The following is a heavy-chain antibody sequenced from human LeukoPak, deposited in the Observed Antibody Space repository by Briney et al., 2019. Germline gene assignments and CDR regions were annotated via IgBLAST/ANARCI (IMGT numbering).Heavy chain of an antibody. V-gene: IGHV3-73*01. J-gene: IGHJ4*02. D-gene: IGHD6-13*01. CDR1: GFTFSGSA. CDR3: TSGYLQLVHDY. CDR2: IRSKANSYAT. Sequence: GGSLRLSCAASGFTFSGSAMHWFRQASGKGLEWVGRIRSKANSYATAYAASVKGRFTISRDDSKNTAYLQMNSLKTEDTAVYYCTSGYLQLVHDYWGQGTLVTVSS.